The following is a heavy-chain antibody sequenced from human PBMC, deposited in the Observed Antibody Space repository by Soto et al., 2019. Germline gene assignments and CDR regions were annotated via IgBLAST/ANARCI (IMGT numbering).Heavy chain of an antibody. CDR2: IIPMFGIT. CDR1: GGTFSSYV. D-gene: IGHD2-21*01. Sequence: QVQLVQSGAEVKKPGSSMKVSCKASGGTFSSYVFSWVRQAPGQGLEWMGRIIPMFGITNYAQKFEGRVTITADKSTTTVDLELRRLTSEDTAIYYCARDRALNSAALVMAYWGQGTLVTVSS. J-gene: IGHJ4*02. CDR3: ARDRALNSAALVMAY. V-gene: IGHV1-69*04.